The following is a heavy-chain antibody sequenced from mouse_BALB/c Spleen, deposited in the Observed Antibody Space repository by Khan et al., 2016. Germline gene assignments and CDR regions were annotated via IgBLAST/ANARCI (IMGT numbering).Heavy chain of an antibody. Sequence: EVKLEVSGGGLVQPGGSMKLSCVASGFTFSNYWMNWVRQSPEKGLEWVAEIRLKSNNYAKHYAESVKGRFTISRDDSKSSVYMQMNNLRAEDTAIDYATWPHDYGISDYFDYWCQGTTLTVSS. CDR3: TWPHDYGISDYFDY. D-gene: IGHD1-1*01. V-gene: IGHV6-6*02. J-gene: IGHJ2*01. CDR1: GFTFSNYW. CDR2: IRLKSNNYAK.